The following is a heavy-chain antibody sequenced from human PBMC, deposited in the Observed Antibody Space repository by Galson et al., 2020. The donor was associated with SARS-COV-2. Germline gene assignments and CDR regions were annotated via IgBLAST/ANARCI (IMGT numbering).Heavy chain of an antibody. CDR3: RGWLLNFDY. Sequence: GESLKISCAVSGFTFSNAWMIWVRQAPGKGLEWVAVISYDGSNKYYADSVKGRFTISRDNTKNTLYLQMNSLRAEDTAVYYCRGWLLNFDYWGQGTLVTVSS. V-gene: IGHV3-30*03. CDR1: GFTFSNAW. CDR2: ISYDGSNK. J-gene: IGHJ4*02. D-gene: IGHD5-12*01.